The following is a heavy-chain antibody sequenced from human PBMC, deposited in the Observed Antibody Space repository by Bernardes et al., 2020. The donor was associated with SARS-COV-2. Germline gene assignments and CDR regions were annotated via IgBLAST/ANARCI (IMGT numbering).Heavy chain of an antibody. Sequence: GSLRLSCAASGFTFSTYAMSWVRQAPGKGLEWVSTISGTGGSTYYADSVRGRFTISRDNSKTTLYLQMNSLRAEDTAVYYCAKDPRDSYCSGGSCYWFDPWGQGTLVTVSS. V-gene: IGHV3-23*01. D-gene: IGHD2-15*01. CDR2: ISGTGGST. CDR1: GFTFSTYA. CDR3: AKDPRDSYCSGGSCYWFDP. J-gene: IGHJ5*02.